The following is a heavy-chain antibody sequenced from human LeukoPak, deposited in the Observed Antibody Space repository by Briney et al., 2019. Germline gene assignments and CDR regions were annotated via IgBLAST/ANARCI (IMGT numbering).Heavy chain of an antibody. D-gene: IGHD5-12*01. Sequence: GASVKVSCKASGYTFTGYYMHWVRQAPGQGLEWMGWINPNSGGTNYAQKFQGRVTMTRDTSISTAYMELSRLRSDDTAVYYCARGAGYSGYVPLDYWGQGALVTVSS. CDR3: ARGAGYSGYVPLDY. CDR1: GYTFTGYY. J-gene: IGHJ4*02. V-gene: IGHV1-2*02. CDR2: INPNSGGT.